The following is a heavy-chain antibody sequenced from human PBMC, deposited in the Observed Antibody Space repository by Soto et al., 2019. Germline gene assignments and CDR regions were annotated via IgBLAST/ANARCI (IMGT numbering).Heavy chain of an antibody. D-gene: IGHD5-12*01. J-gene: IGHJ6*02. V-gene: IGHV5-51*01. CDR2: IFPGDSDT. Sequence: PWESLKISCKTSGYNFAGYWIGWVRQMPGKGLEWLGIIFPGDSDTKYSPSFQGQVIISADESIRTAYLQWSSLKASDTAIYYCARQSGMDVWGQGTTVTVSS. CDR1: GYNFAGYW. CDR3: ARQSGMDV.